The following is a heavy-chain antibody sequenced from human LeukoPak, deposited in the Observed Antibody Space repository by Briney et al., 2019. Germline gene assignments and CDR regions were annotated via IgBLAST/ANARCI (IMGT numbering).Heavy chain of an antibody. J-gene: IGHJ4*02. Sequence: SETLSLTCTVSGGSISSGGYYWSWIRQHPGKGLEWIGYIYYSGSTNYNPSLKSRVTISVDTSKNQFSLKLSSVTAADTAVYYCARGLKYYYDSNRYYFDYWGQGTLVTVSS. V-gene: IGHV4-31*03. CDR2: IYYSGST. CDR1: GGSISSGGYY. D-gene: IGHD3-22*01. CDR3: ARGLKYYYDSNRYYFDY.